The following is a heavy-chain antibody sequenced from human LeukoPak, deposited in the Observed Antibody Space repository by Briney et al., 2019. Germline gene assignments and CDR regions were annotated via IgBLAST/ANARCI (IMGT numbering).Heavy chain of an antibody. CDR1: GFTFSSYA. V-gene: IGHV3-23*01. D-gene: IGHD2-15*01. CDR2: ISGSGGST. CDR3: AKAYLTDIVVVVAADY. Sequence: GGSLRLSCAAAGFTFSSYAMSWVRQAPGKGLEWVSAISGSGGSTYYADSVKGRFTISRDNSKNTLYLQMNSLRAEDTAVYYCAKAYLTDIVVVVAADYWGQGTLVTVSS. J-gene: IGHJ4*02.